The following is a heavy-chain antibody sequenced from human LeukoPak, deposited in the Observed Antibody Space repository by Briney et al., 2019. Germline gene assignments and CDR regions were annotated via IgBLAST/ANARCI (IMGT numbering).Heavy chain of an antibody. CDR1: GFTFSRYA. CDR3: TTGNY. J-gene: IGHJ4*02. Sequence: GGSLRLSCVASGFTFSRYAMSWVRQAPGKGLEWVGHLKSKAAGGTTDYAAPVKARFTISGDDSKNTLYLQMNSLKTEDTAVYYCTTGNYWGQGTLVTVSS. V-gene: IGHV3-15*01. CDR2: LKSKAAGGTT.